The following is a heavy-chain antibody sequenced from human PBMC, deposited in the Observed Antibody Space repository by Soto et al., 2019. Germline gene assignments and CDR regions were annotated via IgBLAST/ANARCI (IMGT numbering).Heavy chain of an antibody. V-gene: IGHV2-5*01. CDR3: AHRGGATVGLYYFDY. CDR1: GFSLSTTGVG. J-gene: IGHJ4*02. D-gene: IGHD3-16*01. Sequence: QITLKESGPTLVKPTQTLTLTCTFSGFSLSTTGVGVSWIRQPPGKALEWLALIYWHDDKRYTPSLKSRLPITKDPSKNQVGLTMTNMDPVDTATYYCAHRGGATVGLYYFDYLGPGALVTVSS. CDR2: IYWHDDK.